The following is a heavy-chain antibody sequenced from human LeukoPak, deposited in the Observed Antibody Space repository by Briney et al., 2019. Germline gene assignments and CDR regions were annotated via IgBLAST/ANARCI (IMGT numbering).Heavy chain of an antibody. V-gene: IGHV3-21*01. CDR2: VSSSSSYI. Sequence: GGSLRLSCVASGFTFRSYSMNWVRQAPGKGLEWVSSVSSSSSYIYYADSVKGRFTISRDNAKNSVFLQMNSLRAEDTAVYYCARAEGYGSFDYWGQGTLVTVSS. D-gene: IGHD5-12*01. CDR3: ARAEGYGSFDY. CDR1: GFTFRSYS. J-gene: IGHJ4*02.